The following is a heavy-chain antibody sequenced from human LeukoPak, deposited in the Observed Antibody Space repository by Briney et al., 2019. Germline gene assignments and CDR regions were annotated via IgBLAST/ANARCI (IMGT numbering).Heavy chain of an antibody. J-gene: IGHJ4*02. Sequence: SETLSLTCNASGGSISNYFWSWIRQPAGKGLEWIGRIHAGGSTNYSPSLKRRVTMFVGTTTNQFSLKLISVTAADAAAWYYARESRDDGDNRGRFFDYWGQGTLVTVSS. CDR3: ARESRDDGDNRGRFFDY. D-gene: IGHD4-17*01. V-gene: IGHV4-4*07. CDR1: GGSISNYF. CDR2: IHAGGST.